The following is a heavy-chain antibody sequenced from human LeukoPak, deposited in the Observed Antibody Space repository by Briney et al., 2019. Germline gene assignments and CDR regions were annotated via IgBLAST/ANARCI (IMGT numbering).Heavy chain of an antibody. CDR3: ARVRDYGGIGEDY. D-gene: IGHD3-16*01. CDR2: ISAYNGNT. Sequence: ASVKVSCKASGYTFTNYGISWVRQAPGQGLECMGWISAYNGNTNYAQRFQGRVTMTTDTSTSTAYMELRSLRSDDTAVYYCARVRDYGGIGEDYWGQGTLVTVSS. CDR1: GYTFTNYG. V-gene: IGHV1-18*01. J-gene: IGHJ4*02.